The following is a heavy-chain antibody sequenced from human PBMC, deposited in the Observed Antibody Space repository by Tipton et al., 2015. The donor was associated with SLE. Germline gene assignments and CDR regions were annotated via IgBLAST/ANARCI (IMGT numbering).Heavy chain of an antibody. CDR3: ARGWDYDFWSGYADY. J-gene: IGHJ4*02. CDR1: GFPFSNYW. Sequence: SLRLSCAASGFPFSNYWMTWVRQAPGKGLEWVANIKDDGAEKHYLDSVKGRFTIYRDNPKNSLHLQMSSLQPEDTAVYYCARGWDYDFWSGYADYWGQGTLVTVSS. D-gene: IGHD3-3*01. V-gene: IGHV3-7*01. CDR2: IKDDGAEK.